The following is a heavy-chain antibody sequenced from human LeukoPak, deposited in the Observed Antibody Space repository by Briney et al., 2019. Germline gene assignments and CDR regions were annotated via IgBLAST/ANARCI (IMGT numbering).Heavy chain of an antibody. CDR3: AKEQYYYDSSGYPY. CDR2: IYYSGST. Sequence: PSETLSLTCTVSGGSISSYYWSWIRQPPGKGLEWIGYIYYSGSTNYNPSLKSRLTISVDTSKNQFSLKLSSVTAADTAVYYCAKEQYYYDSSGYPYWGQGTLVTVSS. D-gene: IGHD3-22*01. J-gene: IGHJ4*02. CDR1: GGSISSYY. V-gene: IGHV4-59*01.